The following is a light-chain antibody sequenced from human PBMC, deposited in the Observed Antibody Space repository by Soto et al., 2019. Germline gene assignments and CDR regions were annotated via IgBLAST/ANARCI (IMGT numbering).Light chain of an antibody. CDR2: GAS. V-gene: IGKV3-15*01. CDR3: QQYNNWPLT. CDR1: KSVRSN. Sequence: EIVMTQSPATLSVSPGERATLPCRPSKSVRSNLAWYQQKPGQAPRLLIYGASTRATGIPARLSGSGSGTEFTLTISSLQSEDFAVYYCQQYNNWPLTFGGGTKVEIK. J-gene: IGKJ4*01.